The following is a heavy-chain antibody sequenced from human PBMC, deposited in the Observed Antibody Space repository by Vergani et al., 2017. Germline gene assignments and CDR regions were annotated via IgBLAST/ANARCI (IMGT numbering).Heavy chain of an antibody. CDR3: AKDTVGSIAAAADYGMDV. CDR1: GFTFDDYA. J-gene: IGHJ6*02. V-gene: IGHV3-9*01. Sequence: EVQLVESVGGLVQPGRSLRLSCAASGFTFDDYAMHWVRQAPGKGLEWVSGISWNSGSIGYADSVKGRFTISRDNAKNSLYLQMNSLRAEDTALYYCAKDTVGSIAAAADYGMDVWGQGTTVTVSS. D-gene: IGHD6-13*01. CDR2: ISWNSGSI.